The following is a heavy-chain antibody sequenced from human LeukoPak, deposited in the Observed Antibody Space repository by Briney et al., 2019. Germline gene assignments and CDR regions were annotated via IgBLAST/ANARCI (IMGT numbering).Heavy chain of an antibody. V-gene: IGHV4-59*01. CDR2: IYYSGST. CDR3: ARGKTVRYFDWLRETFPSYMDV. D-gene: IGHD3-9*01. J-gene: IGHJ6*03. CDR1: GGSISSYY. Sequence: SETLSLTCTVSGGSISSYYWSWIRQPPGKGLEWIGYIYYSGSTNYNPSLKSRVTISVDTSKNQFSLKLSSVTAADTAVYYCARGKTVRYFDWLRETFPSYMDVWGKGTTVTISS.